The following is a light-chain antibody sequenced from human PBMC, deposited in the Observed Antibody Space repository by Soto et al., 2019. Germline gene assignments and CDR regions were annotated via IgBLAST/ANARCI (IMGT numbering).Light chain of an antibody. CDR1: QSVSSSY. CDR2: GAS. Sequence: EIVLTQSPGTLSLSPGERATLSCRASQSVSSSYLGWYQQKPGQAPRLLIYGASSRATGIPDRFSGSGSGTDFTLTISRLEPEDFALYYCQQYGGSSLYTFGQGTKLEIK. V-gene: IGKV3-20*01. J-gene: IGKJ2*01. CDR3: QQYGGSSLYT.